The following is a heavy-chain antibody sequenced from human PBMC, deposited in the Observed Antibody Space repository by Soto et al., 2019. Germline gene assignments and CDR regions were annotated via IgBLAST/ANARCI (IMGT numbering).Heavy chain of an antibody. Sequence: QVQLQESGPGLVKPSETLSLTCTVSGGSISSYYWSWIRQPPGKGLEWIGYIYDSGSTNYNPPLKSRVTISVDTSKNQFSLRLTSVTAADTAVYYCAAAPRYWGQGTLVTVSS. CDR2: IYDSGST. CDR3: AAAPRY. J-gene: IGHJ4*02. CDR1: GGSISSYY. D-gene: IGHD2-15*01. V-gene: IGHV4-59*01.